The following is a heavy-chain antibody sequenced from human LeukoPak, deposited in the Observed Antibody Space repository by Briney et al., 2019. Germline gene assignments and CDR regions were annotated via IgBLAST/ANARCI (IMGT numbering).Heavy chain of an antibody. CDR1: GFTFSSYG. D-gene: IGHD1-20*01. V-gene: IGHV3-30*18. CDR2: ISYDGSNK. CDR3: AKDDVDNWNGWYYFDY. J-gene: IGHJ4*02. Sequence: LAGGSLRLSCAASGFTFSSYGMHWVRQAPGKGLEWVAVISYDGSNKYYADSVKGRFTISRDNSKNTLYLQMNSLRAEDTAVYYCAKDDVDNWNGWYYFDYWGQGTLVTVSS.